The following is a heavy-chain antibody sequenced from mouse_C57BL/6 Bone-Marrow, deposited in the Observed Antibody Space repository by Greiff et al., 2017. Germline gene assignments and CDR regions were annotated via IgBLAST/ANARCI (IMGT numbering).Heavy chain of an antibody. CDR3: AWYFYY. CDR2: IHPNSGSN. Sequence: QVQLQQPGAELVKPGASVKLSCKASGYTFTSYWMHWVKQRPGPGLEWIGMIHPNSGSNNYNEKFKSKATLTVDQSSSTAYMQLSSLTAEDSAVYYCAWYFYYWGQGTTLTVSS. J-gene: IGHJ2*01. CDR1: GYTFTSYW. V-gene: IGHV1-64*01. D-gene: IGHD1-1*02.